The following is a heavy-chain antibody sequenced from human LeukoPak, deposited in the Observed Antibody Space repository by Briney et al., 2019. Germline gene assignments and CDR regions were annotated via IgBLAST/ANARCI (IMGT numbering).Heavy chain of an antibody. D-gene: IGHD4-17*01. J-gene: IGHJ4*02. CDR3: ARIIGDSNPDY. V-gene: IGHV2-70*11. CDR1: GFSLSTSGMC. CDR2: IDWDDDK. Sequence: SGPTLVNPTQTLTLTCTFSGFSLSTSGMCVSWIRQPPGKALEWLARIDWDDDKYYSTSLETRLTISKDTSKNQVVLTMTNMDPVDTATYYCARIIGDSNPDYWGQGTLVTVSS.